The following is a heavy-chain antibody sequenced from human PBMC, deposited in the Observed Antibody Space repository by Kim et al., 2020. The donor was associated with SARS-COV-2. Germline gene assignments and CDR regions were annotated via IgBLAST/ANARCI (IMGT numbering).Heavy chain of an antibody. V-gene: IGHV5-10-1*01. J-gene: IGHJ3*02. Sequence: TNYSTSFQGHVTISADKSISTAYLQWSSLKASDTAMYYCARISNLDAFDIWGQGTMVTVFS. D-gene: IGHD3-3*02. CDR2: T. CDR3: ARISNLDAFDI.